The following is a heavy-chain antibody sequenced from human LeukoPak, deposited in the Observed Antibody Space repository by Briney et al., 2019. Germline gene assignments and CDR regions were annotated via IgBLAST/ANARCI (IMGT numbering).Heavy chain of an antibody. CDR1: GFTFSSYI. V-gene: IGHV3-21*01. J-gene: IGHJ4*02. Sequence: GGSLRLSCAASGFTFSSYIMNWVRQAPGKGLEWVSSISSSSSYIYYADSVKGRFTISRDNAKNSLYLQMNSLRAEDTAVYYCAREGAAVAGQYYFDYWGQGTLVTVSS. CDR3: AREGAAVAGQYYFDY. D-gene: IGHD6-19*01. CDR2: ISSSSSYI.